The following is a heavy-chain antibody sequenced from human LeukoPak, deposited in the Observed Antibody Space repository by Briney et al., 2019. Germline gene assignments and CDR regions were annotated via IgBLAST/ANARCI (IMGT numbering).Heavy chain of an antibody. CDR3: ARDSKARGYYYFNWSPAIYYYYGMDV. D-gene: IGHD3-22*01. Sequence: GGSLRLSCAASGFTFSSYSMNWVRQAPGKGLEWVSSISSSSSYIYYADSVKGRFTISRDNAKNSLYLQMNSLRAEDTAVYYCARDSKARGYYYFNWSPAIYYYYGMDVWGQGTTVTVSS. CDR1: GFTFSSYS. CDR2: ISSSSSYI. J-gene: IGHJ6*02. V-gene: IGHV3-21*01.